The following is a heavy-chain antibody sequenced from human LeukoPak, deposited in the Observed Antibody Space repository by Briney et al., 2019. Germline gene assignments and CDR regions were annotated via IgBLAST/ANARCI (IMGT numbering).Heavy chain of an antibody. Sequence: PSETLSLTCTVSGGSISSYYWSWIRQPPGKGLEWIGYIYYSGSTNYNPSLKSRVTISVDTSKNQFSLKLSSVTAADTAVYYCARVDYYDSSVFDYWGQGTLVTVSS. CDR1: GGSISSYY. J-gene: IGHJ4*02. D-gene: IGHD3-22*01. CDR2: IYYSGST. V-gene: IGHV4-59*01. CDR3: ARVDYYDSSVFDY.